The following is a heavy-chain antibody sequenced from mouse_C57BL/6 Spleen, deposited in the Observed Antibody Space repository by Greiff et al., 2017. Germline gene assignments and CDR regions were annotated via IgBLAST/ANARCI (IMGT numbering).Heavy chain of an antibody. Sequence: QVQLKESGPELVKPGASVKISCKASGYAFSSSWMNWVKQRPGKGLEWIGRIYPGDGDTNYNGTFKGKATLTADKSSSTAYMQLSSLTSEDSAVYFCARSNYGSPRDYWGQGTTLTVSS. CDR1: GYAFSSSW. V-gene: IGHV1-82*01. CDR3: ARSNYGSPRDY. J-gene: IGHJ2*01. D-gene: IGHD1-1*01. CDR2: IYPGDGDT.